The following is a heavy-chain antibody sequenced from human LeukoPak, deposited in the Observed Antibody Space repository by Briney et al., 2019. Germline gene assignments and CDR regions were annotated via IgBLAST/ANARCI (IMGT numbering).Heavy chain of an antibody. Sequence: SETLSLTCTVSGTSISRSTYYWSWIRQHPGKGLECIGFTYYSGSTHYNPSLESRVTISVDTSKNQLSLKLNSVTAADTAVYYCVGGSCPLEYWGQGALVTVSS. CDR1: GTSISRSTYY. CDR3: VGGSCPLEY. J-gene: IGHJ4*02. V-gene: IGHV4-31*03. CDR2: TYYSGST. D-gene: IGHD2-15*01.